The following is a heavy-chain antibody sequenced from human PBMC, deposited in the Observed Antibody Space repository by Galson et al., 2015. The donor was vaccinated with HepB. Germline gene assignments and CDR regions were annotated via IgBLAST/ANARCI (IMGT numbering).Heavy chain of an antibody. CDR1: GYTFTSYY. J-gene: IGHJ6*02. V-gene: IGHV1-46*01. CDR2: INPSGGST. CDR3: ARVGGGGIMTTGAAYAMDV. D-gene: IGHD3-16*01. Sequence: SVKVSCKASGYTFTSYYMHWVRQAPGQGLEWMGIINPSGGSTSYAQKFQGRVTMTRDTSTSTVYMELRSLRSDDTAVYYCARVGGGGIMTTGAAYAMDVWGQGTTVTVSS.